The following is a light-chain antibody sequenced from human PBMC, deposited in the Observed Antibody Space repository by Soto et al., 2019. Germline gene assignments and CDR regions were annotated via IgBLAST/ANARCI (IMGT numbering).Light chain of an antibody. Sequence: DIQMTQSPSTLSASVGDRVTITCRASQSISSWLAWYQQKPGKAPKLLIYKASSLDSGVPSRFSGSGSGTEFTLTISSLQPDDFATYYCQQYNSYSRIFGGGTKVEIK. V-gene: IGKV1-5*03. J-gene: IGKJ4*01. CDR2: KAS. CDR3: QQYNSYSRI. CDR1: QSISSW.